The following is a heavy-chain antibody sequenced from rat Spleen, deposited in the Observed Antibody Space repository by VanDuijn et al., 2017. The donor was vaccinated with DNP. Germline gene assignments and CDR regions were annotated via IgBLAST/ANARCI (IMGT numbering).Heavy chain of an antibody. CDR3: VRPYYNNQGGFAY. V-gene: IGHV5-22*01. CDR2: ISYFGDNT. CDR1: GFTFSDFY. D-gene: IGHD1-10*01. J-gene: IGHJ3*01. Sequence: EVQLVDSGGGLVQPGRSLKLSCAASGFTFSDFYMAWVRQAPTKGLELVAYISYFGDNTYSGDSVKGRFTISRDNAKSTLYLQMYSLRSEDMATYYCVRPYYNNQGGFAYWGHGTRVTVSS.